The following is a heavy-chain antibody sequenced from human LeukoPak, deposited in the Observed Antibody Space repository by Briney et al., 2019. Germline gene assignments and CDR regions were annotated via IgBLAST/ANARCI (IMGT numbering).Heavy chain of an antibody. Sequence: GGSLRLSCTGSGFTLRNYWMHWVRQVSGKRLVWVSRISGDGSATNYADSVQGRFTISRDNAENILYLQITNLRSEDPAVYYCARYSSSSGGASYYLDYWGHGTLVTVSS. J-gene: IGHJ4*01. CDR2: ISGDGSAT. D-gene: IGHD6-6*01. CDR1: GFTLRNYW. CDR3: ARYSSSSGGASYYLDY. V-gene: IGHV3-74*01.